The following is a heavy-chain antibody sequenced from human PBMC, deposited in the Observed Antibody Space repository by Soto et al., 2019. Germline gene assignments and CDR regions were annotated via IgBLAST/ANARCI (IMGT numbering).Heavy chain of an antibody. J-gene: IGHJ4*02. V-gene: IGHV3-9*01. Sequence: EVQLVESGGGLVQPGRSLRLSCAASGFTFDDYAMHWVRQAPGKGLEWVSGISWNSGSIGYADSVKGRFTISRDNAKNSLYLQMNSLRAEDTALYYCAKDFYHWKHLHYFDYWGQGTLVTVSS. D-gene: IGHD1-20*01. CDR3: AKDFYHWKHLHYFDY. CDR2: ISWNSGSI. CDR1: GFTFDDYA.